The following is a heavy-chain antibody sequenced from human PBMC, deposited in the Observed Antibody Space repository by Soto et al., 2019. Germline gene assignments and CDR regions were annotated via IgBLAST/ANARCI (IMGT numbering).Heavy chain of an antibody. Sequence: ASVKVSCKASGGTFSSYAISWVRQAPGQGLEWMGGIIPIFGTANYAQKFQGRVTMTRDTSISTAYMELSRLRSDDTAVYYCARENRITMIVVVTPSSQFDPWGQGTLVTVSS. CDR1: GGTFSSYA. CDR3: ARENRITMIVVVTPSSQFDP. J-gene: IGHJ5*02. CDR2: IIPIFGTA. V-gene: IGHV1-69*05. D-gene: IGHD3-22*01.